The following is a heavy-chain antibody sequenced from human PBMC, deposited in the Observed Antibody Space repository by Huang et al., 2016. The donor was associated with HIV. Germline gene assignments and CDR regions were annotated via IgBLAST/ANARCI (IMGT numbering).Heavy chain of an antibody. J-gene: IGHJ4*02. Sequence: VQLVESGGGLVQPGGSLRLACAASGFTFSSYWMHWVRQAPGKGLVGVSRINSDGGSTSYADSVKGRFTISRDNAKNTLYLQMNSLRAEDTAVYYCARDSQQWLVEDYWGQGTLVTVSS. CDR2: INSDGGST. CDR1: GFTFSSYW. V-gene: IGHV3-74*01. CDR3: ARDSQQWLVEDY. D-gene: IGHD6-19*01.